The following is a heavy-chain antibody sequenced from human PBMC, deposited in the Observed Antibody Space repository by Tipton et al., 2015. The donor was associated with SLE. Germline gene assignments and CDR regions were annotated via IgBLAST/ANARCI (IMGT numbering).Heavy chain of an antibody. J-gene: IGHJ6*03. Sequence: TLSLTCTVSGGSISSGSYYWNWIRQPAGKGLEWIGRIYASGSTNYNPSLKSRVTISVDTSNNQFSLKLTSVTAADTAVYYCARDGGGYFYYYYLDVWGKGTTVTVSS. CDR1: GGSISSGSYY. D-gene: IGHD2-15*01. V-gene: IGHV4-61*02. CDR3: ARDGGGYFYYYYLDV. CDR2: IYASGST.